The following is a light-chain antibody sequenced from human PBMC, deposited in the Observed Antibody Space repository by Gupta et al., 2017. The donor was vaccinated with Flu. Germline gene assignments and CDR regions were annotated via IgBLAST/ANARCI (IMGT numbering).Light chain of an antibody. Sequence: GDRVTITCRASQDIRNFLAWYQQKPGKAPTLLIYAAATLHSGVPSRFSGGGSGTDFTLTISSLQPEDFATYYCQQLNNSPLTFGGGTKVEIK. CDR2: AAA. J-gene: IGKJ4*01. CDR3: QQLNNSPLT. V-gene: IGKV1-9*01. CDR1: QDIRNF.